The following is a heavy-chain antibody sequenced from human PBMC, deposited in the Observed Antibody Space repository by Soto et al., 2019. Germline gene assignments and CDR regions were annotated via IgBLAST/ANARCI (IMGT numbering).Heavy chain of an antibody. CDR2: IYPGDSDT. V-gene: IGHV5-51*01. J-gene: IGHJ1*01. CDR1: GDSFASYW. Sequence: PGQPLKVSSRVAGDSFASYWIACIRKITGKGLEWMGIIYPGDSDTRYSPSFQGQVTMSADRSISTAYLQWSSLKASDTGMYYGGKAAEGREYFHHRGQGTLVTVSS. D-gene: IGHD3-10*01. CDR3: GKAAEGREYFHH.